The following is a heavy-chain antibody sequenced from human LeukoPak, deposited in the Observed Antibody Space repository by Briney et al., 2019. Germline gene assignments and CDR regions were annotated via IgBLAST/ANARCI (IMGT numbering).Heavy chain of an antibody. CDR2: IYYSGST. CDR1: GGSISSYY. J-gene: IGHJ3*02. Sequence: SETLSLTCTVSGGSISSYYWNWIRQPPGKGLEWIGYIYYSGSTNYNPSLKSRVTISVDTSKNQFSLKLSSVTAADTAVYYCARAGYCSSTSCYGDEAFDIWGQGTMVTVSS. D-gene: IGHD2-2*03. CDR3: ARAGYCSSTSCYGDEAFDI. V-gene: IGHV4-59*01.